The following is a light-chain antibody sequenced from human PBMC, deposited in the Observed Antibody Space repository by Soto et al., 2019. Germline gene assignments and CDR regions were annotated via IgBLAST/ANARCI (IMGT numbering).Light chain of an antibody. CDR3: NSYTSSTTPYV. CDR1: SSDVGAYNY. V-gene: IGLV2-14*03. J-gene: IGLJ1*01. CDR2: DVT. Sequence: QSALTQPASVSGSPGQSITISCTGSSSDVGAYNYVSRYQHHPDKAPKLVIYDVTNRPSGVSNRFSGSKSGNTASLTISGLQAEDEADYYCNSYTSSTTPYVFGTGPKVTVL.